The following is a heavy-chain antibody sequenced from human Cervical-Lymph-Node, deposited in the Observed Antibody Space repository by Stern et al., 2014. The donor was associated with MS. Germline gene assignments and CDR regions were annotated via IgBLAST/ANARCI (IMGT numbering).Heavy chain of an antibody. CDR2: LNPGDSHI. D-gene: IGHD3-22*01. CDR3: ARHTGSSGYAY. CDR1: GYSFTSSW. Sequence: VQLVQSGPELKKPGESLKISCEGSGYSFTSSWIGWVRQTPGKGLEWMWILNPGDSHIRYSPSCQGQVTISVDKSSSTAYLQWSSLKASDSAMYYCARHTGSSGYAYWGQGTRVTVSS. J-gene: IGHJ4*02. V-gene: IGHV5-51*01.